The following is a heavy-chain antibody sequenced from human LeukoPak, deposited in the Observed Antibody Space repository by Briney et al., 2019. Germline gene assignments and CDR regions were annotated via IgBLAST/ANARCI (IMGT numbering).Heavy chain of an antibody. CDR1: GFTFSSSW. Sequence: GGSLRLSCAASGFTFSSSWKHWVRQGPGKGLVWVARMNADGRTINYADSVKGRFTISRDNAKNTLYLQMNSLRTEDAAVYYCVRAGNYYFDLWGRGTQVTVSS. CDR2: MNADGRTI. D-gene: IGHD1-7*01. V-gene: IGHV3-74*01. CDR3: VRAGNYYFDL. J-gene: IGHJ2*01.